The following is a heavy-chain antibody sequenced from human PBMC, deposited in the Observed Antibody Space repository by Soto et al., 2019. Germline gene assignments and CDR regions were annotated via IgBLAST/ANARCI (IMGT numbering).Heavy chain of an antibody. J-gene: IGHJ3*02. CDR1: GFTVSSYG. CDR3: AREFGWLARGAFDI. V-gene: IGHV3-33*01. Sequence: QVQLVESGGGVVQPGRSLRLSCAASGFTVSSYGMHGVRQAPGKGLEWVAVIWYDGSNKYYADSLKGRFTISRDNSKNTLYLQMNSLRAEDTAVYYCAREFGWLARGAFDIWGQGTMVTVSS. CDR2: IWYDGSNK. D-gene: IGHD6-19*01.